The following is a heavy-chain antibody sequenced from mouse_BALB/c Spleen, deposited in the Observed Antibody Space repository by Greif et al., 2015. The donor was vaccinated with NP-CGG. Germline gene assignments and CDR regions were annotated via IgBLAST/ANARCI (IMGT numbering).Heavy chain of an antibody. D-gene: IGHD1-1*01. CDR2: ISSGGST. CDR3: ARGAYGSSYGYFDV. CDR1: GFTFSSYA. J-gene: IGHJ1*01. Sequence: EVMLVESGGGLVKPGGSLKLSCAASGFTFSSYAMSWVRQTPEKRLEWVASISSGGSTYYPDSVKGRFTISRDNARNILYLQMSSLRSEDTAMYYCARGAYGSSYGYFDVWGAGTTVTVSS. V-gene: IGHV5-6-5*01.